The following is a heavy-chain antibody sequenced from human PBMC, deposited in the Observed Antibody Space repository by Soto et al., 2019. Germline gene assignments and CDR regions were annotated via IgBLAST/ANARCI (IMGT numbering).Heavy chain of an antibody. Sequence: SVKVSCKASGGTFSSYAISWVRQAPGQGLEWMGGIIPIFGTANYAQKFQGRVTITADESTSTAYMELSSLRSEDTAVYYCARDLRYCSSTSCYSYYYYGMEVWGQGTTVTVSS. D-gene: IGHD2-2*01. CDR2: IIPIFGTA. CDR1: GGTFSSYA. V-gene: IGHV1-69*13. J-gene: IGHJ6*02. CDR3: ARDLRYCSSTSCYSYYYYGMEV.